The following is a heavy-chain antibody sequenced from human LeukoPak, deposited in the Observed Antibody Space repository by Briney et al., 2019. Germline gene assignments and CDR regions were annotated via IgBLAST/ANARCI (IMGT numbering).Heavy chain of an antibody. V-gene: IGHV3-11*01. CDR2: ISSSGSTI. Sequence: EGSLRLSCAASGFTFSDYYMSWIRQAPGKGLEWVSYISSSGSTIYYADSVKGRFTISRDNAKNSLYLQMNSLRAEDTAVYYCARVQYYDSNPLDIWGQGTMVTVSS. J-gene: IGHJ3*02. CDR1: GFTFSDYY. D-gene: IGHD3-22*01. CDR3: ARVQYYDSNPLDI.